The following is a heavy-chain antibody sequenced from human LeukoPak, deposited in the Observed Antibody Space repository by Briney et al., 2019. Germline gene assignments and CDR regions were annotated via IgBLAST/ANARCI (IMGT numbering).Heavy chain of an antibody. CDR3: AREEYSSDWYGHDS. CDR1: GGSISNTNYY. Sequence: SETLSLTCTVSGGSISNTNYYWAWIRQPPGRGLEWIGGIYYTGTTFDNPSLKSRVTLSVDTSKNQFSLRLTSVTAADTAFYYCAREEYSSDWYGHDSWGQGTLVTVSS. CDR2: IYYTGTT. J-gene: IGHJ4*02. V-gene: IGHV4-39*07. D-gene: IGHD6-13*01.